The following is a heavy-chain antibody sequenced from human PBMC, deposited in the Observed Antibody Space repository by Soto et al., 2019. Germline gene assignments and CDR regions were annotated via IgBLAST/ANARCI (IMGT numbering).Heavy chain of an antibody. Sequence: EVQLVESGGGLVKPGGSLRLSCAASGFTFSSYSMNWVRQAPGKGLEWVSSISSSSSYIYYADSVKGRFTISRVNAKNSLYLQMNSLRAEDTAVYYCARGQWLVLSTVDYWGQGTLVTVSS. CDR2: ISSSSSYI. J-gene: IGHJ4*02. CDR3: ARGQWLVLSTVDY. D-gene: IGHD6-19*01. V-gene: IGHV3-21*01. CDR1: GFTFSSYS.